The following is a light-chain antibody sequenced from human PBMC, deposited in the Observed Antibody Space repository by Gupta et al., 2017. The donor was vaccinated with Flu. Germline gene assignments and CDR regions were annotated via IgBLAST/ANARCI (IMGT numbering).Light chain of an antibody. V-gene: IGLV1-51*02. CDR3: GTWDSNLSGVL. J-gene: IGLJ3*02. CDR1: SSNIEKNY. Sequence: QSVVTQPPSVSAAPGQKVTISCSGSSSNIEKNYVSWYMQVPGTAPNLLSYENDKRVSGVPDRFSGSKSGTSATLVIAGLQTGDEAAYHCGTWDSNLSGVLFGGGTKLTVL. CDR2: END.